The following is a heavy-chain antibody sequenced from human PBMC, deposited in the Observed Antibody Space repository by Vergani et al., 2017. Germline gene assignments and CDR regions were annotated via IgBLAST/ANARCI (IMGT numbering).Heavy chain of an antibody. D-gene: IGHD3-3*01. CDR3: VRGGRGDHGDFWSRLGP. Sequence: VQLVESGGGVVQPGTSLRLSCVVSGFSFNSYWMHWVRQVPGKGLLWVSRIKSDGSITAYADSVKGRFTIYKDNTVDMLSLQMNSLRPDDTAVYYCVRGGRGDHGDFWSRLGPWGQGTRVIVSS. V-gene: IGHV3-74*03. J-gene: IGHJ5*02. CDR2: IKSDGSIT. CDR1: GFSFNSYW.